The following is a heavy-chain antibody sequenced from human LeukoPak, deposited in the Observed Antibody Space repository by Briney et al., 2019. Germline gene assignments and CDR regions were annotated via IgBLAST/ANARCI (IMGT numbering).Heavy chain of an antibody. D-gene: IGHD2-2*01. J-gene: IGHJ4*02. CDR2: INPNSGGT. V-gene: IGHV1-2*02. CDR3: ARDLSLLLPAATLDY. Sequence: ASVKVSCKAPGYTFTGYYMHWVRQAPGQGLEWMGWINPNSGGTNYAQKFQGRVTMTRDTSISTAYMELGRLRSDDTAVYYCARDLSLLLPAATLDYWGQGTLVTVSS. CDR1: GYTFTGYY.